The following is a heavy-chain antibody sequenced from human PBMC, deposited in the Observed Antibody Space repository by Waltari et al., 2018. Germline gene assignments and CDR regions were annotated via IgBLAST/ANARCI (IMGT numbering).Heavy chain of an antibody. J-gene: IGHJ4*02. D-gene: IGHD3-16*01. CDR3: AQWRVPYYLDY. CDR2: ISARGRAT. V-gene: IGHV3-23*01. CDR1: GFTITTYA. Sequence: EGQLLESGGGLVQPGGSLRLSCAASGFTITTYAMTWVRQVPGKGLEWVAGISARGRATYFADSVRGRFTISRDNSRNTLYLQMNSLRADDTAVYYCAQWRVPYYLDYWGQGTLVTVSS.